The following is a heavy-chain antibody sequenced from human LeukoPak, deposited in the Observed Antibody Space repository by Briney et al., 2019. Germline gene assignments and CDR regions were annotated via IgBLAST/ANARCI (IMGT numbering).Heavy chain of an antibody. J-gene: IGHJ4*02. CDR3: ARGSLGNLDY. V-gene: IGHV4-4*07. Sequence: PSETLSLTCTVSGGSISSYYWSWIRQPAGKGLEWIGRIYASGSPNYNPSLKSRVTMSVDTSENQFSLRVNSVTAADTAVYYCARGSLGNLDYWGQGTLVTVSS. CDR2: IYASGSP. D-gene: IGHD7-27*01. CDR1: GGSISSYY.